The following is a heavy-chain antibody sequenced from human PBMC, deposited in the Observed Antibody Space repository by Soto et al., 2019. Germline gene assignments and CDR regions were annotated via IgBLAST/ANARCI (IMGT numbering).Heavy chain of an antibody. V-gene: IGHV1-18*01. CDR1: GYTFSTYG. CDR2: INAYNGNT. CDR3: ARDRSTTMMVVVMPGDAFDI. J-gene: IGHJ3*02. D-gene: IGHD3-22*01. Sequence: QAQLVQSGAEVKKPGASVKVSCKASGYTFSTYGISWVRQAPGQGLEWMGWINAYNGNTNYAQNFQGRVTLTTDTSTSTAYMELRSLRSDDTAVYYCARDRSTTMMVVVMPGDAFDIWGQGTMVTVSS.